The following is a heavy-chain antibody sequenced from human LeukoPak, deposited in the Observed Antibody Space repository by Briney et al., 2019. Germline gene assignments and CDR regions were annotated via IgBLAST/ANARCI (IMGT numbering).Heavy chain of an antibody. CDR3: AKRGGSWLIDY. CDR2: IVANGGTT. J-gene: IGHJ4*02. D-gene: IGHD2-15*01. CDR1: GFTFSTCA. Sequence: GGSLRLSCAASGFTFSTCAMGWVRQAPGKGLEWVSGIVANGGTTYYADSMKGRFSISRDNSKNTLYLQMNSLRAEDTAVYYCAKRGGSWLIDYWGQGTLVTVSS. V-gene: IGHV3-23*01.